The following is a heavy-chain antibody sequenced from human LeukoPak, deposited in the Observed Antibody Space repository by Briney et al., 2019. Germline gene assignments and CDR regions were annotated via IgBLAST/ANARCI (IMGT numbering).Heavy chain of an antibody. CDR1: GGSISSYY. Sequence: SETLSLTCTVSGGSISSYYWSWIRQPPGKGLEWIGYIYYSGSTNYNPSLKSRVTISVDTSKNQFSLKLSSVTAADTAVYYCGTGSVVTPLDYWGQGTLVTVSS. CDR2: IYYSGST. V-gene: IGHV4-59*01. CDR3: GTGSVVTPLDY. J-gene: IGHJ4*02. D-gene: IGHD4-23*01.